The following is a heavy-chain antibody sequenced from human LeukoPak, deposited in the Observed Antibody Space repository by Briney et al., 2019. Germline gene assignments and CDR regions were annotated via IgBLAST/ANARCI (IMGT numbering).Heavy chain of an antibody. CDR1: GGSISSYY. CDR3: ARVRNYAFGMDV. D-gene: IGHD3-3*01. CDR2: IYYSGST. V-gene: IGHV4-59*01. J-gene: IGHJ6*02. Sequence: SETLSLTCTVSGGSISSYYWSWIRQPPGKGLEWIGYIYYSGSTNYNPSLKSRVTISADTSKNQFSLKLSSVTAADTAVYYCARVRNYAFGMDVWGQGTTVTVSS.